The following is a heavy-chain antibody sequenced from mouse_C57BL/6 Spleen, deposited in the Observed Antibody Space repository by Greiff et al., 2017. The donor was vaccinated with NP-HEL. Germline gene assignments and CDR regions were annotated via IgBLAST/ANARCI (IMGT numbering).Heavy chain of an antibody. J-gene: IGHJ1*03. CDR3: AREFITTVVATRYFDV. D-gene: IGHD1-1*01. V-gene: IGHV1-80*01. CDR1: GYAFSSYW. Sequence: VQLQQSGAELVKPGASVKISCKASGYAFSSYWMNWVKQRPGKGLEWIGQIYPGDGDTNYNGKFKGKATLTADKSSSTAYMQLSSLTSEDSAVYFCAREFITTVVATRYFDVWGTGTTVTVSS. CDR2: IYPGDGDT.